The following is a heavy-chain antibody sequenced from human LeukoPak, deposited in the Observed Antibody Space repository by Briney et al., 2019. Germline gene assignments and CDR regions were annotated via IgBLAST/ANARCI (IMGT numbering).Heavy chain of an antibody. J-gene: IGHJ4*02. CDR2: IYCGGST. D-gene: IGHD3-3*01. CDR1: GFTVSSNY. V-gene: IGHV3-53*01. CDR3: AKDHPLEWLLFDPRQTSYYFDY. Sequence: PGGSLRLSCAASGFTVSSNYMSWVRQAPGKGLEWVSVIYCGGSTYYADSVKGRFTISRDNSKNTLYLQMNSLRAEDTAVYYCAKDHPLEWLLFDPRQTSYYFDYWGQGTLVTVSS.